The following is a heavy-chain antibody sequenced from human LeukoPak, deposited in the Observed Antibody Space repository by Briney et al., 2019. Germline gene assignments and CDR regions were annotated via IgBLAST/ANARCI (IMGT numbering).Heavy chain of an antibody. CDR2: ISGSGGST. J-gene: IGHJ4*02. D-gene: IGHD1-7*01. CDR1: GFTFSSYA. Sequence: PGGSLRLSRAASGFTFSSYAMSWVRQAPGKGLEWVSAISGSGGSTYYADSVKGRFTISRDNSKNTLYLQMNSLRAEDTAVYYCAKDRNWNYGYFDYWGQGTLVTVSS. V-gene: IGHV3-23*01. CDR3: AKDRNWNYGYFDY.